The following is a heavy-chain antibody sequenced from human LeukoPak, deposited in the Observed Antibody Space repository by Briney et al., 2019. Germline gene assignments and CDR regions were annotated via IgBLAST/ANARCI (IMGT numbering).Heavy chain of an antibody. Sequence: ASVKVSCKASGYTFTGYYMHWVRQAPGQGLEWMGWINPNSGGTNYAQKFQGRVTMTRDTSISTAHMKLSRLRSDDTAVYYCARDVEEYSSSWGDNWFDPWGQGTLVTVSS. J-gene: IGHJ5*02. CDR3: ARDVEEYSSSWGDNWFDP. CDR2: INPNSGGT. CDR1: GYTFTGYY. D-gene: IGHD6-6*01. V-gene: IGHV1-2*02.